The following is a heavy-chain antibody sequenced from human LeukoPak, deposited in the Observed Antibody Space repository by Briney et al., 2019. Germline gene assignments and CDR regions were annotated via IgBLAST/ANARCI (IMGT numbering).Heavy chain of an antibody. CDR2: ISYDGSNK. J-gene: IGHJ4*02. D-gene: IGHD6-6*01. Sequence: GGSLRLSCAASGFTFNNYAMHWVRQAPGKGLEWVAVISYDGSNKYYADSVKGRFTISRDNSKNTLYLQMNSLRAEDTAVYYCAREQLVPLTCDYWGQGTLVTVSS. CDR3: AREQLVPLTCDY. V-gene: IGHV3-30-3*01. CDR1: GFTFNNYA.